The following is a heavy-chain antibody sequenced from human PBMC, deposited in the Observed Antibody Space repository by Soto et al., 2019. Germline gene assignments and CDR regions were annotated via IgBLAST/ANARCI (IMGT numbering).Heavy chain of an antibody. J-gene: IGHJ2*01. CDR2: ISSAGSNK. CDR1: GFTFSSYA. CDR3: ARPLWRDDYNWGYFDL. Sequence: QVQLVESGGGVVQPGRSLRLSCAASGFTFSSYAMHWVRQAPGKGLEWVAVISSAGSNKYYADSVKGRFTISRDNSKNTLYLQMNSLRAEDTAVYYCARPLWRDDYNWGYFDLWGRGTLVTVSS. D-gene: IGHD4-4*01. V-gene: IGHV3-30-3*01.